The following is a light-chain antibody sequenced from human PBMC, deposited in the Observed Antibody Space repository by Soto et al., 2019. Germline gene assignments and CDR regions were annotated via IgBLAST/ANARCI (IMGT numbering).Light chain of an antibody. CDR1: QSISSN. CDR2: DAS. V-gene: IGKV1-39*01. J-gene: IGKJ1*01. Sequence: DIQMTQSTSSLSASVGDRVTITCRSSQSISSNLNWYQQKPGKAPKLLVYDASTLQSGVASRFSGSGSGTEFTLIISGLQPDDSATYYCQQYTNTNNPWMFGQGTKVDIK. CDR3: QQYTNTNNPWM.